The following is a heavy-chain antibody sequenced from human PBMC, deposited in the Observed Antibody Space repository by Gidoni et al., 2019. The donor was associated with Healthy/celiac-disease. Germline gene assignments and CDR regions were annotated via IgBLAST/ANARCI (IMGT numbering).Heavy chain of an antibody. J-gene: IGHJ4*02. CDR1: VGSFRGYY. Sequence: QVQLQQWGAGLLKPSETLSLTCAVSVGSFRGYYWRWIRQPPGKGLEWIGEINHSGSTNYNPSLKSRVTISVDTSKNQFSLRLSSLTAADTAAYHCARFGGHTVSFDSWGQGTLVTVSS. CDR2: INHSGST. V-gene: IGHV4-34*02. CDR3: ARFGGHTVSFDS. D-gene: IGHD3-16*01.